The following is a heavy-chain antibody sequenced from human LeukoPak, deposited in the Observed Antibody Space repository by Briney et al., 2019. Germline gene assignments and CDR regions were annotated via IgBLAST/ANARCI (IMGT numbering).Heavy chain of an antibody. J-gene: IGHJ4*02. V-gene: IGHV4-34*01. D-gene: IGHD4-17*01. CDR1: GGSFSGYY. Sequence: PSETLSLTCAVYGGSFSGYYWSWIRQPPGKGLEWIGEINHSGSTNYNPSLKSRVTISVDTSKNQFSLKLSSVTAADTAVYYCASVTTVTTYYFDYWGQGTLVTVSS. CDR3: ASVTTVTTYYFDY. CDR2: INHSGST.